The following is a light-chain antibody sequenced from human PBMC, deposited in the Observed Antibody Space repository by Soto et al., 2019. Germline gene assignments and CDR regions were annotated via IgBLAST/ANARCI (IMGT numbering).Light chain of an antibody. CDR1: QSVSSSY. Sequence: EIVLTQSPGTLSLSPGERATLSCRASQSVSSSYLAWYQQKPGQAPRLLIYGASSRATGIPDRFSGSGSGTDFTLTISRLEPEDFAVDYCQQYGSSPWGFTFGPGTKVDIK. CDR3: QQYGSSPWGFT. CDR2: GAS. V-gene: IGKV3-20*01. J-gene: IGKJ3*01.